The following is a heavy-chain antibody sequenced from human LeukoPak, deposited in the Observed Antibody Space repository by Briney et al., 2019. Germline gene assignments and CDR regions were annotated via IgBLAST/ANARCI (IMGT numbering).Heavy chain of an antibody. D-gene: IGHD2-2*01. CDR3: AKDGRGGDCTSASCTNWFGP. V-gene: IGHV3-23*01. J-gene: IGHJ5*02. Sequence: GGSLRLSCAASGFTFSTYALTWVRQAPGKGLEWVSTICGSGGVTYYADSVKGRFTISRDNSKNTLYLQMNSLRAEDTAFYYCAKDGRGGDCTSASCTNWFGPWGQGTLVTVSS. CDR1: GFTFSTYA. CDR2: ICGSGGVT.